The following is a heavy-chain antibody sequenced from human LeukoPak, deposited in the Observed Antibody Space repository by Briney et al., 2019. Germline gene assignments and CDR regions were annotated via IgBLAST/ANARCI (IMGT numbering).Heavy chain of an antibody. CDR1: GGSISSSNW. D-gene: IGHD3-9*01. CDR2: IYHSGST. V-gene: IGHV4-4*02. Sequence: PSGTLSLTCAVSGGSISSSNWWSWVRQPPGKGLEWIGEIYHSGSTNYNPSLKSRVTISVDTSKNQFSLKLSSVTAADTAVYYCASGGNYDILTGPSELDYWGQGTLVTVSS. J-gene: IGHJ4*02. CDR3: ASGGNYDILTGPSELDY.